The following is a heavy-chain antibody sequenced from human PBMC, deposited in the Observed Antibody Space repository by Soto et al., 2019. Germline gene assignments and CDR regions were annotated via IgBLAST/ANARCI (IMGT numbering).Heavy chain of an antibody. CDR1: GFTFSSFW. Sequence: GGSLRLSCAASGFTFSSFWMSWVRQAPGKGLEWVANIKTDGSETHYVDSVKGRFTISRDNPKTSLFLQMNSLRVEDTAVYFCTSDRYPRFYNGSGSYPYYWGQGTTVTVSS. D-gene: IGHD3-10*01. J-gene: IGHJ4*02. CDR3: TSDRYPRFYNGSGSYPYY. CDR2: IKTDGSET. V-gene: IGHV3-7*03.